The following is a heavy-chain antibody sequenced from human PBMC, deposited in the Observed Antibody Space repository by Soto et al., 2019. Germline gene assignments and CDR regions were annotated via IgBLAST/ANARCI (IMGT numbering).Heavy chain of an antibody. CDR3: ARVHGSGSYCDSFDI. Sequence: SETLSLTCAVSGGSISSGGYSWSWIRQPPGKGLEWIGYIYHSGTTYYNPSLKSRVTISVDRSKNQFSLKYSSVTAADTAVYYCARVHGSGSYCDSFDIWGQGTMVTVSS. CDR2: IYHSGTT. J-gene: IGHJ3*02. D-gene: IGHD3-10*01. CDR1: GGSISSGGYS. V-gene: IGHV4-30-2*01.